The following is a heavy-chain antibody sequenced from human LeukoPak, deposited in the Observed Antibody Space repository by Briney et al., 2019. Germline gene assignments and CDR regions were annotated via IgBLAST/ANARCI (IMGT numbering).Heavy chain of an antibody. J-gene: IGHJ4*02. V-gene: IGHV1-2*02. CDR2: ITPKSGDT. CDR3: ARVRLADERAWAY. Sequence: ASVKVSCKASGYTFSDFYIHWVRQAPGQGLEYVGWITPKSGDTYSPQRFQGRVTMTRDASISTAYMELSSLRSDDTAVYLCARVRLADERAWAYWGQGTLVTVSS. D-gene: IGHD3-3*02. CDR1: GYTFSDFY.